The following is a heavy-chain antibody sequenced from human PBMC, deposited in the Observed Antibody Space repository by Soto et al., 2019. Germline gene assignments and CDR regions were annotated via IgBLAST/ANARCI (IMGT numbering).Heavy chain of an antibody. CDR1: GGTFNNYV. CDR3: ARDGQWEHPLY. Sequence: SVKVSCKASGGTFNNYVINWVRHAPGQGLEWMAGIIPIFGTPNYAQKLQGRVTMTTDTSTSTAYMELRSMRSDDTAVYYCARDGQWEHPLYWGQGTLVTVSS. J-gene: IGHJ4*02. D-gene: IGHD1-26*01. V-gene: IGHV1-69*05. CDR2: IIPIFGTP.